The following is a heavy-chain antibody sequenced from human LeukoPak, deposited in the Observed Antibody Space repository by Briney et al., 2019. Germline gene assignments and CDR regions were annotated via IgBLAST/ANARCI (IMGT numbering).Heavy chain of an antibody. CDR1: GGSISSCF. V-gene: IGHV4-59*08. CDR3: ARHHPGQSGSFDI. D-gene: IGHD3-10*01. J-gene: IGHJ3*02. CDR2: IDYTGST. Sequence: PSETLSLTCAVSGGSISSCFWSWIRQPSGTGLEWIGYIDYTGSTNYNPSLKSRLTISIDTSENQFSLKVSSVTAADTAVYYCARHHPGQSGSFDIWGQGTMVTASS.